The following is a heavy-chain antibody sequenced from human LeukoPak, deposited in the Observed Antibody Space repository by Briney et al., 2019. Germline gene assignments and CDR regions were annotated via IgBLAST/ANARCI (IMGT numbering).Heavy chain of an antibody. CDR2: IGASGADT. J-gene: IGHJ3*01. V-gene: IGHV3-23*01. CDR1: GFTFRNYA. CDR3: ARRPRDTSGYYLGAFHD. Sequence: PGGSQRLSCAASGFTFRNYAMTWVRQAPGKGLEWVSVIGASGADTYYSDSVKGRFTVSRDNSQNTLFLHMSSLRAEDTAVYFCARRPRDTSGYYLGAFHDWGQGTTVTVSS. D-gene: IGHD3-22*01.